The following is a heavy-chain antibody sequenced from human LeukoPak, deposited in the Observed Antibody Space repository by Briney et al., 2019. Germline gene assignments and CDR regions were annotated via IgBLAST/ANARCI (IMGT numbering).Heavy chain of an antibody. CDR3: ASNYYDISGYYYGLPPNDY. D-gene: IGHD3-22*01. J-gene: IGHJ4*02. CDR2: ISSSGGTV. CDR1: GFTFSNFD. Sequence: GGSLRLSCAPSGFTFSNFDMNWVRQAPGKGLQWVSYISSSGGTVYYGDSVKGRFTISRDNAKNSLYLQMNSLRAEDTAVYYCASNYYDISGYYYGLPPNDYWGQGTLVTVS. V-gene: IGHV3-48*03.